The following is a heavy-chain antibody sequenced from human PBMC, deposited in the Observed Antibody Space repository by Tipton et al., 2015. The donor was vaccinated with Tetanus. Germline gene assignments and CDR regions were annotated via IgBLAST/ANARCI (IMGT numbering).Heavy chain of an antibody. V-gene: IGHV4-4*07. CDR1: ADSFTNFY. CDR2: IDTSGIT. Sequence: TLSLTCTVSADSFTNFYWTWIRQPAGKGLEWIGRIDTSGITNYNPSLKSRVTMSVDTSKNQFSLKLSSVTAADTAVYYCARGFGAYWYYLDYWGQGTLVTVSS. D-gene: IGHD4-17*01. J-gene: IGHJ4*02. CDR3: ARGFGAYWYYLDY.